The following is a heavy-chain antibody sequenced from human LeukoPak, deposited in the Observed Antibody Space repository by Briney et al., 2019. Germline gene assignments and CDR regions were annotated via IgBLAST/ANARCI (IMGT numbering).Heavy chain of an antibody. CDR2: IYSGGST. CDR3: ARVNGYSSGYFDY. V-gene: IGHV3-53*01. CDR1: GFTVSSNY. D-gene: IGHD6-19*01. J-gene: IGHJ4*02. Sequence: GGSLRLSCAASGFTVSSNYMSWVRQAPGKGLEWVSVIYSGGSTYYADSVLGRFTISRDNSKNTLYLEMSSLRAEDTALYYCARVNGYSSGYFDYWGQGTLVTVSS.